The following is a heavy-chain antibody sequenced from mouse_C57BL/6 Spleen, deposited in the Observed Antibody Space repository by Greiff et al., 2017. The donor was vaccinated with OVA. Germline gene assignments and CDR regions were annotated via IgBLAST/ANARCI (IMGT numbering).Heavy chain of an antibody. CDR2: ISYDGSN. D-gene: IGHD1-1*01. CDR1: GYSITSGYY. CDR3: ARGPTTVVEYYFDY. Sequence: VQLQQSGPGLVKPSQSLSLTCSVTGYSITSGYYWNWIRQFPGNKLEWMGYISYDGSNNYNPSLKNRISITRDTSKNQFFLKLNSVTTEDTATYYCARGPTTVVEYYFDYWGQGTTLTVSS. J-gene: IGHJ2*01. V-gene: IGHV3-6*01.